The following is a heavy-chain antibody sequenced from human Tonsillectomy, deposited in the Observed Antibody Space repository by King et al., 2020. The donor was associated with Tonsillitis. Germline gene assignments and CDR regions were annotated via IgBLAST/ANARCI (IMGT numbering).Heavy chain of an antibody. J-gene: IGHJ6*02. CDR3: ARSLRYGSGSYLYYYYGMDV. CDR2: IGTAGDP. V-gene: IGHV3-13*05. D-gene: IGHD3-10*01. CDR1: GFTFSSYD. Sequence: VQLVESGGGLVQPGGSLRLSCAASGFTFSSYDMHWVRQATGKGLEWVSAIGTAGDPYYPGSVKGRFTISRENAKNSLYLQMNSLRAGDTAVYYCARSLRYGSGSYLYYYYGMDVWGQGTTVTVSS.